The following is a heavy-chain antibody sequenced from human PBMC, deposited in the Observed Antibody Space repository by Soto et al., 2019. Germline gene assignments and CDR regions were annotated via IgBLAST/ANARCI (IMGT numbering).Heavy chain of an antibody. CDR3: AREISSRGYGDEYYYYYGMDV. Sequence: PGGSRDSPVQPLFTFSSSEMNWVRQAPGKGLEWISYISSSGGTRHYADSVKGRFTISRDNAKNSLYLQMNSLRAEDTAVYYCAREISSRGYGDEYYYYYGMDVWGQGTTVTVSS. CDR1: FTFSSSE. V-gene: IGHV3-48*03. J-gene: IGHJ6*02. CDR2: ISSSGGTR. D-gene: IGHD6-25*01.